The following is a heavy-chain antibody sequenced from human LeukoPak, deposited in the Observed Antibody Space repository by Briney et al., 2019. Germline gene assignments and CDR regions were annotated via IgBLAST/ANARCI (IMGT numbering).Heavy chain of an antibody. D-gene: IGHD3-10*01. Sequence: SETLSLTCTVSGGSINSGSYYWSWIRQPAGKGLEWIGRIYTSGRTNYNPSLKSRVTISVDTSKNQFSLKLSSVSAADTAVYYCARARAFGDDYYYHYMDLWGKGTTVTISS. CDR1: GGSINSGSYY. CDR2: IYTSGRT. CDR3: ARARAFGDDYYYHYMDL. J-gene: IGHJ6*03. V-gene: IGHV4-61*02.